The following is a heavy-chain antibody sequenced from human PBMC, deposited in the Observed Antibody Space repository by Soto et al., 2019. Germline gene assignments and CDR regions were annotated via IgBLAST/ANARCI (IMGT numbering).Heavy chain of an antibody. Sequence: PSETLSLTCTVSGGSISSYYWSWIRQPPGKGLEWIGYIYYSGSTNYNPSLKSRVTISVDTSKNQFSLKLSSVTAADTAVYYCARDVVTMVRGVKTNWFDPWGQGTLVTVSS. D-gene: IGHD3-10*01. J-gene: IGHJ5*02. V-gene: IGHV4-59*01. CDR2: IYYSGST. CDR3: ARDVVTMVRGVKTNWFDP. CDR1: GGSISSYY.